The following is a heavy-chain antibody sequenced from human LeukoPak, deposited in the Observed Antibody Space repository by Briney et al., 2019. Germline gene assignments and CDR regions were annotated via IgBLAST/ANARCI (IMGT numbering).Heavy chain of an antibody. J-gene: IGHJ6*03. CDR1: GYTFTSYG. V-gene: IGHV1-69*13. CDR3: ARGVGILLQGDYFYYMNV. Sequence: SVKVSCKASGYTFTSYGISWVRRAPGQGLEWMGGIIPIFGTTNYAQNFQGRLTITADEYTSTAYMELSSLRSEDTAVYFCARGVGILLQGDYFYYMNVWGKGTTVTVSS. CDR2: IIPIFGTT. D-gene: IGHD3-22*01.